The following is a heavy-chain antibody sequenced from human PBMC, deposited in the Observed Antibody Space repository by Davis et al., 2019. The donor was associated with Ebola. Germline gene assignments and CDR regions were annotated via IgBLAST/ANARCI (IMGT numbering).Heavy chain of an antibody. V-gene: IGHV3-23*01. Sequence: GESLKISCAASGFTFSNYAMNWVRQAPGKGLEWVSVVSGSGSSTYYADSVKGRFSISRDNSKKTLYLQMNSLRAEDTAVYYCAKSGLSFGVVKYHYGMDVWGKGTTVTVSS. CDR3: AKSGLSFGVVKYHYGMDV. CDR1: GFTFSNYA. D-gene: IGHD3-3*01. J-gene: IGHJ6*04. CDR2: VSGSGSST.